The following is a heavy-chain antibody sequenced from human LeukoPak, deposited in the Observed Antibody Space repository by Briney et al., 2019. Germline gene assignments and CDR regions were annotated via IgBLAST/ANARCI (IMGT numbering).Heavy chain of an antibody. CDR1: GFTFSSYA. CDR3: AKDLLWFGELLFPSFDY. J-gene: IGHJ4*02. V-gene: IGHV3-23*01. CDR2: ISGSCGST. Sequence: GGSLRLSCAASGFTFSSYAMNWVRQAPGKGLEWASAISGSCGSTYYADSVKGRFTISRDNSKNTLYLQMNSLRAEDTAVYYCAKDLLWFGELLFPSFDYWGQGTLVTVSS. D-gene: IGHD3-10*01.